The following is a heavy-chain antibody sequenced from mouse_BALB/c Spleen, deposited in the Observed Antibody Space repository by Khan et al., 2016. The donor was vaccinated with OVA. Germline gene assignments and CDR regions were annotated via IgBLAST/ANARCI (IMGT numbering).Heavy chain of an antibody. CDR1: GYSFTTYY. D-gene: IGHD2-2*01. V-gene: IGHV1S135*01. CDR2: IDPFSGDT. J-gene: IGHJ3*01. Sequence: VQLKESGPELMKPGASGKISCKASGYSFTTYYIHWVKQSHGKSLEWIGYIDPFSGDTTYNQKFKGMATLTADKSSSTAYIQLSKLTSEDSAVXYCSRHVYVAWFTYWGQGTLVTVSA. CDR3: SRHVYVAWFTY.